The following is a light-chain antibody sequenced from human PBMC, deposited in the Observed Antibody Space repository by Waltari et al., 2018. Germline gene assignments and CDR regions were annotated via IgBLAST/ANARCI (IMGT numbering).Light chain of an antibody. J-gene: IGKJ2*01. CDR2: GAS. V-gene: IGKV3-15*01. CDR3: LQYNNWPPYT. CDR1: QSVSSN. Sequence: EIVMTQSPATLSVSPGERATLSCRASQSVSSNLAGYQQKPGQAPRLLVYGASTRASGISARFSGSGSGTEFTLTISSLQSEDFAVYYCLQYNNWPPYTFGQGTKLEI.